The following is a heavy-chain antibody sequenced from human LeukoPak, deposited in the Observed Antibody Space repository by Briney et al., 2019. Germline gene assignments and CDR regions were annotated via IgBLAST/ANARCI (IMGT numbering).Heavy chain of an antibody. CDR2: YFYTGST. CDR1: AVPITSNY. J-gene: IGHJ3*02. Sequence: PSETLSLTCTVSAVPITSNYWSWIRQPPGKGLEWIGYYFYTGSTNYNPSLRGRVTMSVDTLKKQFFLKLSSVIAAGATVYYCERDRERAFDIWGQGTMVTVSS. CDR3: ERDRERAFDI. V-gene: IGHV4-59*01. D-gene: IGHD3-10*01.